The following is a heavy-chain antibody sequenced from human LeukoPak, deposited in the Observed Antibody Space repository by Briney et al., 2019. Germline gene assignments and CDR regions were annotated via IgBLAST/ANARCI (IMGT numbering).Heavy chain of an antibody. Sequence: GASVKVSCKASGYTFTDYDINWVRQAPGQGLEWMGWISAYNGNTNYAQKLQGRVTMTTDTSTSTAYMELRSLRSDDTAVYYCARARCSGGSCYPPGYYYYMDVWGKGTTVTVSS. D-gene: IGHD2-15*01. CDR3: ARARCSGGSCYPPGYYYYMDV. CDR1: GYTFTDYD. V-gene: IGHV1-18*01. J-gene: IGHJ6*03. CDR2: ISAYNGNT.